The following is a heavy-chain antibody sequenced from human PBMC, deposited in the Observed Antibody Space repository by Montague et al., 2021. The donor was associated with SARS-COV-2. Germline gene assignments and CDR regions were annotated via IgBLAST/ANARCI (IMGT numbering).Heavy chain of an antibody. Sequence: SETLSLTRTVSVGSISSNNCYWGRIRQPPGKALEWIGSIYYSGSTYYKPSLKSRVTMSVDTSENQFSLKLSSVTAADTAVYYCARDGFYYDRSGPSNFDYWGQGTLVTVSS. J-gene: IGHJ4*02. CDR3: ARDGFYYDRSGPSNFDY. CDR1: VGSISSNNCY. D-gene: IGHD3-22*01. CDR2: IYYSGST. V-gene: IGHV4-39*07.